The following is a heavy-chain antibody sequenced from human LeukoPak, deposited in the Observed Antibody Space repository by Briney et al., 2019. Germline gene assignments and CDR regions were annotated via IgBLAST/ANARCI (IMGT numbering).Heavy chain of an antibody. J-gene: IGHJ4*02. CDR3: ARSTVTTPIFDY. CDR2: IYYSGST. Sequence: PSETLSLTCTVSGGSICSGDYYWSWIRQPPGKGLEWIGYIYYSGSTYYNPSLKSRVTISVDTSKNQFSLKLSSVTAADTAVYYCARSTVTTPIFDYWGQGTLVTVSS. D-gene: IGHD4-17*01. CDR1: GGSICSGDYY. V-gene: IGHV4-30-4*01.